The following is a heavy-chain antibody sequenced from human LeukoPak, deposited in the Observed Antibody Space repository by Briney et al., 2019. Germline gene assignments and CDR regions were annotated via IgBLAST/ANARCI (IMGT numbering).Heavy chain of an antibody. Sequence: GGSLRLSCAASGFTFSSYEMNWVRQAPGKGLEWVSYISSSGSTIYYADSVRGRFTISRGNAKNSLYLQMNSLRAEDTAVYYCAREYPGHFDYWGQGTLVTVSS. CDR2: ISSSGSTI. CDR3: AREYPGHFDY. V-gene: IGHV3-48*03. CDR1: GFTFSSYE. J-gene: IGHJ4*02.